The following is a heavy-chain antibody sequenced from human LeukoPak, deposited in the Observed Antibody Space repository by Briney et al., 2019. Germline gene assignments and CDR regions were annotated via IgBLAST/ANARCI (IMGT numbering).Heavy chain of an antibody. V-gene: IGHV4-34*01. CDR2: INHSGST. Sequence: SETLSLTCAVYGGSFSGYYWSWIRQPPGKGLEWIGEINHSGSTNYNPSLKSRVTISVDTSKNQFSLKLSPVTAADTAVYYCARDVYFDWSPTRSYGMDVWGQGTTVTVSS. D-gene: IGHD3-9*01. J-gene: IGHJ6*02. CDR1: GGSFSGYY. CDR3: ARDVYFDWSPTRSYGMDV.